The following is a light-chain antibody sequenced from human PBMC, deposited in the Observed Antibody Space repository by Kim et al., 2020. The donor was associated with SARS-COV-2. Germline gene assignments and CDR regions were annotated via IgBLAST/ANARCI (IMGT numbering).Light chain of an antibody. Sequence: GQSFTLSCTGTSTDVGSYNAVSWYQRHPGEAPQLIIYEVNKRPSGVPHRFSGSKSGNTASLTVSGLQAEDEAHYYCSSYAGRNIVVFGGGTQLTVL. CDR1: STDVGSYNA. J-gene: IGLJ2*01. CDR3: SSYAGRNIVV. V-gene: IGLV2-8*01. CDR2: EVN.